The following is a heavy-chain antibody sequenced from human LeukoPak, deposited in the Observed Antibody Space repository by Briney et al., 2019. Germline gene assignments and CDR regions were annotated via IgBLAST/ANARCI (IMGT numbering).Heavy chain of an antibody. CDR1: GYTFTTYG. CDR2: ISAYNGHT. J-gene: IGHJ4*02. D-gene: IGHD3-22*01. CDR3: ARGSPSRYYYDRSGFYGRYYDY. V-gene: IGHV1-18*01. Sequence: ASVKVSCKASGYTFTTYGISWVRQAPGQGLEWMGWISAYNGHTNYAQKLQGRVTMTTDTSTSTAYMELRSLRSDDTAVYYCARGSPSRYYYDRSGFYGRYYDYWGQGTLVTVSS.